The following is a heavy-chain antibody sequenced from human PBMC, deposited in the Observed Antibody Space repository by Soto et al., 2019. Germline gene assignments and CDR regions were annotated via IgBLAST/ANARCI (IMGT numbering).Heavy chain of an antibody. J-gene: IGHJ6*02. D-gene: IGHD3-10*01. CDR3: ARDFPYYGSGSHACGMDV. V-gene: IGHV3-30-3*01. CDR2: IPYDGSNK. CDR1: GFPFSSYA. Sequence: PGGSLRLSCAASGFPFSSYAMHLVRQSPGKGLEWVAVIPYDGSNKYYADSVKGRFTIYRDNSKNTLYLQMNSLRAEDTAVYYCARDFPYYGSGSHACGMDVWGQGTTVTVSS.